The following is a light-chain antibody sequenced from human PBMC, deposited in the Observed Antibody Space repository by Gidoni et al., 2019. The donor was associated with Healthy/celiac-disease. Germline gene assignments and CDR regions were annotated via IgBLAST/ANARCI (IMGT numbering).Light chain of an antibody. V-gene: IGLV3-25*03. CDR2: KDS. J-gene: IGLJ2*01. CDR1: AVPKQY. CDR3: QSADSSGTYVV. Sequence: SYELTQPPSVSVSPGQTARSTCSGDAVPKQYAYWYQQEPGQAQLRVIYKDSERPSGIPERFSGSSSGTTVTLPISGVQAEDEADYYCQSADSSGTYVVFGGWTKLTVL.